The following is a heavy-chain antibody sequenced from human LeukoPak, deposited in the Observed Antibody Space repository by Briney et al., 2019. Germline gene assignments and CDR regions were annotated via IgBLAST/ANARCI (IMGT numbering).Heavy chain of an antibody. Sequence: GGSLRLSCAASGLSFSSHWMHWVRQVPGKGLVWVSRINPVGSTTHYADSVKGRFTISRDNAKNTLYLQMNSLRDEDTAVYYCARGVTGGSGKFDYWGQGTLVTVSS. J-gene: IGHJ4*02. D-gene: IGHD6-25*01. V-gene: IGHV3-74*01. CDR1: GLSFSSHW. CDR3: ARGVTGGSGKFDY. CDR2: INPVGSTT.